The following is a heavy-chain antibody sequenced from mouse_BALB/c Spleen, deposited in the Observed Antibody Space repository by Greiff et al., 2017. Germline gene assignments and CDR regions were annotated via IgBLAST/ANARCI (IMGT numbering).Heavy chain of an antibody. D-gene: IGHD2-4*01. CDR1: GYTFTSYW. V-gene: IGHV1S22*01. J-gene: IGHJ4*01. CDR2: IYPGSGST. Sequence: LQQPGSELVRPGASVKLSCKASGYTFTSYWMHWVKQRPGQGLEWIGNIYPGSGSTNYDEKFKSKATLTVDTSSSTAYMQLSSLTSEDSAVYYCTRSTMITTRRNYYAMDYWGQGTSVTVSS. CDR3: TRSTMITTRRNYYAMDY.